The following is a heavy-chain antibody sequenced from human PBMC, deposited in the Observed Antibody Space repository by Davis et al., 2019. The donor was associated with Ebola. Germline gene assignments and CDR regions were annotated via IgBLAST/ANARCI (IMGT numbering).Heavy chain of an antibody. J-gene: IGHJ6*02. CDR2: INSDGSST. D-gene: IGHD5-12*01. V-gene: IGHV3-74*01. CDR3: ARDGRGYSGYNAPQGERNYYYYGMDV. Sequence: HTGGSLRLSCAASGFTFSSYWMHWVRQAPGKGLVWVSRINSDGSSTSYADSVKGRFTISRDNAKNTLYLQMNSLRAEDTAVYYCARDGRGYSGYNAPQGERNYYYYGMDVWGQGTTVTVSS. CDR1: GFTFSSYW.